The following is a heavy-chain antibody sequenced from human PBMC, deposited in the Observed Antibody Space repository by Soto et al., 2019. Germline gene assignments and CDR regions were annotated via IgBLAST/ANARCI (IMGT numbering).Heavy chain of an antibody. CDR1: GFTFSNYG. Sequence: QVQLVESGGGVVQPGRSLRLSCAASGFTFSNYGMHWVRQAPGKGLEWVAVMSYDGTNKYYADSVKGRFTISRDNSKNTLYLQMNRLRAEDTAVYYCAKDLYDYVWGSRTDYWGQGTLVTVSS. D-gene: IGHD3-16*01. CDR2: MSYDGTNK. CDR3: AKDLYDYVWGSRTDY. V-gene: IGHV3-30*18. J-gene: IGHJ4*02.